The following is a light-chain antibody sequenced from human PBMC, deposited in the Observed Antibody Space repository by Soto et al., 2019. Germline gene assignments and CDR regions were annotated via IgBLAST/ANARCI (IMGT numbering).Light chain of an antibody. Sequence: QSVLTQPASVSGSPGQSITISCTGTSSDVGNYNLVSWYQQHPGKAPKLMIYEGSKRPSGVSNRFPGSKSGNTASLTISILQAEDEADYYCCSYAGSSTYVFGTGTKGTVL. J-gene: IGLJ1*01. CDR3: CSYAGSSTYV. CDR1: SSDVGNYNL. V-gene: IGLV2-23*01. CDR2: EGS.